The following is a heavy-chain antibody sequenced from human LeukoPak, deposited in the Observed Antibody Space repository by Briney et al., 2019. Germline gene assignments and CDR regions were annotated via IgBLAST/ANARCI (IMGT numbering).Heavy chain of an antibody. J-gene: IGHJ3*02. Sequence: SGPTLVKPTQTLRLTCTFPGFSFSTGGVGVGWIRQPPGKALEWLGVIYENDEKLYSSSLQNRLYITKDTSKNQVVLTMANVDPVDTATYYCAHRHRGVASDIWGQGTMVTVSS. CDR3: AHRHRGVASDI. CDR1: GFSFSTGGVG. D-gene: IGHD2-15*01. CDR2: IYENDEK. V-gene: IGHV2-5*01.